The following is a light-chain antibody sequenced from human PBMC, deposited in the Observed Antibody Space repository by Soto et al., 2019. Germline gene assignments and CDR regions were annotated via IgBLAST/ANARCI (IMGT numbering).Light chain of an antibody. CDR3: QHYAHWPFT. V-gene: IGKV3-15*01. J-gene: IGKJ4*01. CDR2: GAS. Sequence: EKEMTQSPAILPVAPGERATLSCRASQTVYNNLAWYQQRPGQAPRLLIFGASTRATGVPDRFSGSGSGREFTLTISSLQYEDFGIYYCQHYAHWPFTFGGGIKVEI. CDR1: QTVYNN.